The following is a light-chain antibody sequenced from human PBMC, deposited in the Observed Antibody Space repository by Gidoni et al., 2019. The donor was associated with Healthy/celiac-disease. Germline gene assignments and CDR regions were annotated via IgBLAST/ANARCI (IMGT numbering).Light chain of an antibody. CDR2: GES. Sequence: EIVLTQSPGTLSLSPGERATLACRARQSVSSSYLAWYQQKPGGAPRLLIYGESSRATGIPDRFSGSGSGTDFTLTISRLEPEDFAVYYCQQYGSSPKAFGQGTKVEIK. CDR3: QQYGSSPKA. J-gene: IGKJ1*01. CDR1: QSVSSSY. V-gene: IGKV3-20*01.